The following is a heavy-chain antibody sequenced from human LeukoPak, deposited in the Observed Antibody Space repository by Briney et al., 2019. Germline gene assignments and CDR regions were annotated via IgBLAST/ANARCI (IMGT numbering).Heavy chain of an antibody. D-gene: IGHD3-3*01. Sequence: GGSLRLSCAASGFTFSSYATSWVRQAPGKGLEWVSAISGSGGSTYYADSVKGRFTISRDNSKNTLYLQMNSLRAEDTAVYYCAKGSVYDFWSGYSRHLNYWGQGTLVTVSS. CDR3: AKGSVYDFWSGYSRHLNY. V-gene: IGHV3-23*01. CDR1: GFTFSSYA. CDR2: ISGSGGST. J-gene: IGHJ4*02.